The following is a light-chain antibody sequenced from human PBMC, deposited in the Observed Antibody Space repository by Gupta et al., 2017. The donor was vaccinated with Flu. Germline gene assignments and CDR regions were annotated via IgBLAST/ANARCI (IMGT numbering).Light chain of an antibody. V-gene: IGKV4-1*01. CDR1: QNILYSSTKKNY. CDR2: WAS. CDR3: QQYYDTPYS. Sequence: DIVMTQSPDSLAVSLGERATINCKSSQNILYSSTKKNYVAWYQQKPGQPPNLLIYWASTRESGVPDRFSGSGSGTXFTLTIXSLQAEDVAVYYCQQYYDTPYSFGXGTKLEIK. J-gene: IGKJ2*03.